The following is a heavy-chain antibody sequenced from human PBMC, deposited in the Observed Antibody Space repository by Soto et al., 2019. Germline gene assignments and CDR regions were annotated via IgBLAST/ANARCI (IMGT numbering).Heavy chain of an antibody. V-gene: IGHV3-66*01. CDR1: GFTVSSND. CDR3: ARDPDYYYYYGMDV. J-gene: IGHJ6*02. Sequence: GGSLRLSCAASGFTVSSNDMSWVRQAPGKGLEWVSVIYSGGSTYYADSVKGRFTISRGNSKNTLYLQMNSLRAEDTAVYYCARDPDYYYYYGMDVWGQGTTVTVSS. CDR2: IYSGGST.